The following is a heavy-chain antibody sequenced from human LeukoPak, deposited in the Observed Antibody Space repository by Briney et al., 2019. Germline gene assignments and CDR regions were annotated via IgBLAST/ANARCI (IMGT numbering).Heavy chain of an antibody. Sequence: GGSLRLSCAASGFTFSSYWMSWVRQAPGKGLEWVSVIYSGGSTYYADSVKGRFTISRDNSKNTLYLQMNSLRAEDTAVYYCARVGYDSSGYDYWGQGTLVTVSS. D-gene: IGHD3-22*01. V-gene: IGHV3-53*01. CDR3: ARVGYDSSGYDY. CDR2: IYSGGST. CDR1: GFTFSSYW. J-gene: IGHJ4*02.